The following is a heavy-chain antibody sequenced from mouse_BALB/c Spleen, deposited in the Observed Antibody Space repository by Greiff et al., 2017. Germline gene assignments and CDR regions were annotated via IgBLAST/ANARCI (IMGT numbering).Heavy chain of an antibody. V-gene: IGHV5-4*02. Sequence: EVQGVESGGGLVKPGGSLKLSCAASGFTFSDYYMYWVRQTPEKRLEWVATISDGGSYTYYPDSVKGRFTISRDNAKNNLYLQMSSLKSEDTAMYYCARGDYGYGGVYAMDYWGQGTSVTVSS. CDR1: GFTFSDYY. J-gene: IGHJ4*01. CDR3: ARGDYGYGGVYAMDY. CDR2: ISDGGSYT. D-gene: IGHD2-2*01.